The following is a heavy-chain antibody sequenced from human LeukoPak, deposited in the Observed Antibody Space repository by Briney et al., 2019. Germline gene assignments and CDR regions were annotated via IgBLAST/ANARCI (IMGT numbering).Heavy chain of an antibody. D-gene: IGHD4-17*01. V-gene: IGHV3-30*03. Sequence: GGSLRLSCAASGFTFSSYGMHWVRQAPGKGLEWVAVISYDGSNKYYADSVKGRFTISRDNSKNTLYLQMNSLRAEDTAVYYCVAVTKAWGQGTLVTVSS. CDR1: GFTFSSYG. J-gene: IGHJ4*02. CDR2: ISYDGSNK. CDR3: VAVTKA.